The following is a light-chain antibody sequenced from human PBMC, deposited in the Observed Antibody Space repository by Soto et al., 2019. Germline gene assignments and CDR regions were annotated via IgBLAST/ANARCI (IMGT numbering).Light chain of an antibody. Sequence: EIVLTQSPATLSLSPGERATLSCRASQSVRSYLAWYQQKPGQAPRLLIYDASNRATGIPARFSGSGSGTDFALTISSLEPEDFAVYWCQQRSDWALTFGGGTKVEIK. V-gene: IGKV3-11*01. CDR2: DAS. CDR3: QQRSDWALT. CDR1: QSVRSY. J-gene: IGKJ4*01.